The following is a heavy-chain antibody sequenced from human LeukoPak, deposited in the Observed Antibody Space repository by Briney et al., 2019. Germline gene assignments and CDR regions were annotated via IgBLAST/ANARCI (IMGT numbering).Heavy chain of an antibody. CDR2: INHSGST. V-gene: IGHV4-38-2*01. D-gene: IGHD5-18*01. Sequence: SETLSLTCAVSGYSISSGYYWGWIRQPPGKGLEWIGEINHSGSTNYNPSLKSRVTISVDTSKNQFSLKLSSVTAADTAVYYCARGREYSYGYFLSPYYYYMDVWGKGTTVTVSS. CDR3: ARGREYSYGYFLSPYYYYMDV. J-gene: IGHJ6*03. CDR1: GYSISSGYY.